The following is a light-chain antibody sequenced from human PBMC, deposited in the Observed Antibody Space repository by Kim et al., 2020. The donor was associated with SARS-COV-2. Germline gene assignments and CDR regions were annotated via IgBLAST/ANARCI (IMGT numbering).Light chain of an antibody. J-gene: IGKJ4*01. Sequence: LSPGERATLSCRASQSLTTYLAWYQQKPGQAPRLLIYDASNRATGIPARFSGSGSGTDFTLTISSLEPEDFAVYYCEQRYSWPLTFGGGTKVDIK. CDR1: QSLTTY. V-gene: IGKV3-11*01. CDR2: DAS. CDR3: EQRYSWPLT.